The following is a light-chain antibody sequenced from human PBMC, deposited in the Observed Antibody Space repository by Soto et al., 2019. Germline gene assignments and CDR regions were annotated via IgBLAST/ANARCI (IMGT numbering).Light chain of an antibody. V-gene: IGLV2-14*01. J-gene: IGLJ1*01. CDR1: SSDVGNYNY. CDR3: SSYTTSSTRV. CDR2: EVN. Sequence: QSVLTQPASVSGSPGQSITISCTGTSSDVGNYNYVSWYQQYPGKAPKLMIYEVNNRPSGVSNRFSGSKSGNTASLTISGLQAEDEADYYCSSYTTSSTRVFGTGTKVTVL.